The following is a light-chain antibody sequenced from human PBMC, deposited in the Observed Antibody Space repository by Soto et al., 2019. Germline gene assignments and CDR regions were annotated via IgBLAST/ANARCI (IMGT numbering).Light chain of an antibody. CDR2: GAS. CDR1: QSVSSN. V-gene: IGKV3-15*01. J-gene: IGKJ1*01. CDR3: QQYKNWPRT. Sequence: ETVMTQSVATLSVSLGERATLSCSASQSVSSNLAWYQQKPGQAPRLLIYGASTRVTGIPARFSGSGSGTEFTLTNSSLQSEDFAVYYCQQYKNWPRTFGQGTKVEIK.